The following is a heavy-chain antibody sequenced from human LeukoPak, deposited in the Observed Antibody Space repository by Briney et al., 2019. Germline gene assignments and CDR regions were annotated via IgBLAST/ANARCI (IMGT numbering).Heavy chain of an antibody. D-gene: IGHD6-19*01. CDR1: GYLISSGFY. Sequence: SETLSLTCTVSGYLISSGFYWGWIRQPPGKGLEWIGSIYSSGSTFYSPSLKSRVTISVDTSKNQVSLKLRSVTAADTAVYYCARGDSGWYLGLGFDYWGQGTLVAVS. CDR3: ARGDSGWYLGLGFDY. CDR2: IYSSGST. J-gene: IGHJ4*02. V-gene: IGHV4-38-2*02.